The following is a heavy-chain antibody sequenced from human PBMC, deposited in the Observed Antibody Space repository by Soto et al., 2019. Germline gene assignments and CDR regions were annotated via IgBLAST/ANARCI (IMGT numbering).Heavy chain of an antibody. Sequence: PSETLSLTCTVSGGSISSSSYYWGWIRQPPGKGLEWIGSIYYSGSTYYNPSLKSRVTISVDTSKNQFSLKLSSVTAADTAVYYCARREGVRMDVWGQGTTVTVSS. CDR3: ARREGVRMDV. CDR1: GGSISSSSYY. V-gene: IGHV4-39*01. J-gene: IGHJ6*02. D-gene: IGHD1-26*01. CDR2: IYYSGST.